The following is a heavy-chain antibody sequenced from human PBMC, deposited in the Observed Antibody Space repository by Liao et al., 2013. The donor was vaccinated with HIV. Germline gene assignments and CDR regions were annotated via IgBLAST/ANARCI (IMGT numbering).Heavy chain of an antibody. Sequence: QVQLKESGPRLVAPSQTLSLTCTVSGGSISSTDYYWTWIRQPPGKGLEWLGYIYYRGSAYYNPSLQSRLVISVDTSKNQFSLKLSSVTAADTALYYCARLDTMIPGVIITRDYWGQGTLVTVSS. D-gene: IGHD3-10*01. CDR2: IYYRGSA. J-gene: IGHJ4*02. V-gene: IGHV4-30-4*08. CDR3: ARLDTMIPGVIITRDY. CDR1: GGSISSTDYY.